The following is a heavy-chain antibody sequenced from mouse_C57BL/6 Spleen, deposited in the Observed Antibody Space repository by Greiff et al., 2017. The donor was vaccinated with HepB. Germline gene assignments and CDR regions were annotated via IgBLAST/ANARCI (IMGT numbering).Heavy chain of an antibody. Sequence: EVKVVESGGGLVQPKGSLKLSCAASGFSFNTYAMNWVRQAPGKGLEWVARIRSKSNNYATYYADSVKDRFTISRDDSESMLYLQMNNLKTEDTAMYYCVRLGDYGSSSAYWGQGTLVTVSA. CDR2: IRSKSNNYAT. CDR3: VRLGDYGSSSAY. V-gene: IGHV10-1*01. J-gene: IGHJ3*01. CDR1: GFSFNTYA. D-gene: IGHD1-1*01.